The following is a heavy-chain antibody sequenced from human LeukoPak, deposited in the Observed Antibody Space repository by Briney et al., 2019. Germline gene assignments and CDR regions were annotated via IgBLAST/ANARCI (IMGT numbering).Heavy chain of an antibody. CDR2: IYTSGST. CDR3: ARWGGVSYFDY. D-gene: IGHD3-10*01. J-gene: IGHJ4*02. CDR1: GHSLSSYY. V-gene: IGHV4-4*07. Sequence: SETLSLLRTVSGHSLSSYYWSWIRQPAGKGLEWIGCIYTSGSTNYNPSLKSRVTMSVDTSKNQFSLKLSSVTAADTAVYYCARWGGVSYFDYWGQGTLVTVSS.